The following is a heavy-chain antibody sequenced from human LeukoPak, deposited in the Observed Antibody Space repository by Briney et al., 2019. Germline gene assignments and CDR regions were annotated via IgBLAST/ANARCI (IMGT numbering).Heavy chain of an antibody. V-gene: IGHV3-23*01. CDR3: AKTGYSGSEGFFDN. CDR2: ISGSGSHI. J-gene: IGHJ4*02. D-gene: IGHD5-12*01. Sequence: GGALRLSCAASGFTFSSHGMSWVRQAPGKGLEWVSGISGSGSHIYYTDSVKGRFTISRDNSKNTLNLQMNSLRAEDTAVYYWAKTGYSGSEGFFDNWGQGILVTISP. CDR1: GFTFSSHG.